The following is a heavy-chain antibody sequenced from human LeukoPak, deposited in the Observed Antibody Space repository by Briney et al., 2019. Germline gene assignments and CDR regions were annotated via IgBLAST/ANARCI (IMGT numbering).Heavy chain of an antibody. CDR1: GFTFSSYA. J-gene: IGHJ4*02. D-gene: IGHD6-6*01. CDR2: ITGSGGST. CDR3: AKSSLKFYFDS. Sequence: PGGSLRLSCAASGFTFSSYAMNWVRQAPGKGLEWVSIITGSGGSTYYPDSVKGRFTISRDNSKNTLYLQVNSLRAEDTAIYYCAKSSLKFYFDSWGQGTLVTVSS. V-gene: IGHV3-23*01.